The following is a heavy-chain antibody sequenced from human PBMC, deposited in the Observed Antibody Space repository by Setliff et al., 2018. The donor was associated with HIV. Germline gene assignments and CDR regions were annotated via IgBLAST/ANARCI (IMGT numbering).Heavy chain of an antibody. CDR3: ARGEAFAEIFLKNWFDP. Sequence: SETLSLTCTISGDFFSSDYYWGWIRQSPGKGLEWIGKIGHNGNTYYSPSLKSRVTLSVDTSKNQISLNVRSVTAADTAVYYCARGEAFAEIFLKNWFDPWGQGTLVTVSS. J-gene: IGHJ5*02. CDR1: GDFFSSDYY. V-gene: IGHV4-38-2*02. CDR2: IGHNGNT. D-gene: IGHD3-10*01.